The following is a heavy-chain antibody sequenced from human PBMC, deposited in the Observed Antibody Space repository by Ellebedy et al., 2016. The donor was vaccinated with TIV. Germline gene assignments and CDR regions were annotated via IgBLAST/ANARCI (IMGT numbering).Heavy chain of an antibody. CDR3: ARDGDTAMVGGAFDI. V-gene: IGHV4-59*01. Sequence: MPSETLSLTCTVSGDSISSYYWSWIRQPPGKGLEWIGYIYYGWTTNYNPSLKSRVTISVDPFKNQFSLKLSSVTAADTAVYYCARDGDTAMVGGAFDIWGRGTMVTVSS. CDR1: GDSISSYY. CDR2: IYYGWTT. J-gene: IGHJ3*02. D-gene: IGHD5-18*01.